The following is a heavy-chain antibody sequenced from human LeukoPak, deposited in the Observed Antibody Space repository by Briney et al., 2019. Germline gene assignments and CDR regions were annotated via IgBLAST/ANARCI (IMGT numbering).Heavy chain of an antibody. V-gene: IGHV3-21*04. D-gene: IGHD3-22*01. J-gene: IGHJ4*02. CDR3: AKDRHYDSSGYPLYYFDY. CDR1: GFTFSSYS. CDR2: ISSSSSYI. Sequence: SGGSLRLSCAASGFTFSSYSMNWVRQAPGKGLEWVSSISSSSSYIYYADSVKGRFTISRDNAKNSLYLQMNSLRAEDTAVYYCAKDRHYDSSGYPLYYFDYWGQGTLVTVSS.